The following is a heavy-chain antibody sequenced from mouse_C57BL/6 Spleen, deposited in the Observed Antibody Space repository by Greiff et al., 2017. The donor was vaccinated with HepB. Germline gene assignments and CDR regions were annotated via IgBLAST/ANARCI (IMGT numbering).Heavy chain of an antibody. D-gene: IGHD3-1*01. Sequence: QVQLQQSGAELVRPGTSVKVSCKASGYAFTNYLIEWVKQRPGQGLEWIGVINPGSGGTNYNEKFKGKATLTADKSSSTAYMQLSSLTSEDSAVYFWARSGERVWFAYWGQGTLVTVSA. V-gene: IGHV1-54*01. CDR3: ARSGERVWFAY. J-gene: IGHJ3*01. CDR1: GYAFTNYL. CDR2: INPGSGGT.